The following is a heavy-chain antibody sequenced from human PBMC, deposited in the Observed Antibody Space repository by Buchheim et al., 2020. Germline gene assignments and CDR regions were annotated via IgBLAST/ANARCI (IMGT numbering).Heavy chain of an antibody. V-gene: IGHV1-69*06. Sequence: QVQLVQSGAEVKKPGSSVKVSCKASGGTFSSYAISWVRQVPGQGLEWMGGIIPIFGTANYAQKFQGRVTITADKSTSTAYMELCSLRSEDTAVYYCARVGVVVSTDYYYYCGMDVWGQGTT. J-gene: IGHJ6*02. CDR2: IIPIFGTA. CDR1: GGTFSSYA. CDR3: ARVGVVVSTDYYYYCGMDV. D-gene: IGHD2-21*01.